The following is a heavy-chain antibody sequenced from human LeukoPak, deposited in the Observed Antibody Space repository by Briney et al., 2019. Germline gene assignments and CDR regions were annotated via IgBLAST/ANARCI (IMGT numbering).Heavy chain of an antibody. J-gene: IGHJ4*02. D-gene: IGHD6-19*01. Sequence: GGSLRLSCAASGFTFIDYDMLWVRQVIGKGPEWVSAIGIRGDTHYSGSVKGRFTISRENAESSLYLQMNSLRAEDTAVYYCARGGIQVSGIDEFDYWGQGTLATVSS. CDR3: ARGGIQVSGIDEFDY. V-gene: IGHV3-13*01. CDR1: GFTFIDYD. CDR2: IGIRGDT.